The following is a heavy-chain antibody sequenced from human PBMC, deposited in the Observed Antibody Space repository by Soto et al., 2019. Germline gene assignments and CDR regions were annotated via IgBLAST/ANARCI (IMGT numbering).Heavy chain of an antibody. V-gene: IGHV3-30-3*01. CDR1: VFTFSSYA. CDR3: ARVIARADNAGFEY. CDR2: ISYDGSNK. D-gene: IGHD1-1*01. J-gene: IGHJ4*02. Sequence: VGSLRLSCASSVFTFSSYAMHCVRHSPGKWLEWVAVISYDGSNKYYADSVKGRFTISRDNSKNTLYLQMNSLRAEDTAVYYCARVIARADNAGFEYWGQGTLVNVSS.